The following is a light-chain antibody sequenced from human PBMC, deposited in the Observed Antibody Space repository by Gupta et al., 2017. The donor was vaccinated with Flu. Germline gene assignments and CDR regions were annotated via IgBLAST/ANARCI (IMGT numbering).Light chain of an antibody. CDR2: EGS. CDR1: SSDFGDDSL. CDR3: CSYEGSVTTWV. J-gene: IGLJ3*02. V-gene: IGLV2-23*01. Sequence: INIACTGASSDFGDDSLVAWYLQHPGKAPKLIIYEGSKRPSGVADRFSGSKSGRTASLTIAGLQPEEEADYYCCSYEGSVTTWVFGGGTKLTVL.